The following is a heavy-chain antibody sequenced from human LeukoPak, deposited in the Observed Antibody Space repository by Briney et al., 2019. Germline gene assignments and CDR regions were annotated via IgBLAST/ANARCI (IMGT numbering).Heavy chain of an antibody. J-gene: IGHJ4*02. Sequence: ASVKVSCKASGYTFTSYSINWVRRPPGQGLEWMGWISPSNGDTSYAQKVQDRVTMTTDTSTTTVYMELRSLGSDDTAIYYCVRDSGWELRHFFFDDWGQGTLVTVSS. CDR3: VRDSGWELRHFFFDD. CDR1: GYTFTSYS. CDR2: ISPSNGDT. D-gene: IGHD4-23*01. V-gene: IGHV1-18*04.